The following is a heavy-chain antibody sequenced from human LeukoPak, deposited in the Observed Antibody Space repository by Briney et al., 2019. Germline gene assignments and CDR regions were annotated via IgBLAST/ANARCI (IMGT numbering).Heavy chain of an antibody. D-gene: IGHD6-19*01. V-gene: IGHV4-38-2*02. J-gene: IGHJ3*02. CDR1: GYSISSGYY. Sequence: SETLSLTCTVSGYSISSGYYWGWIRQPPGKGLEWIGSIYHSGSTYYNPSLKSRVTISVDTSKNQFSLKLSSVTAADTAVYYCARYNSGWYRKGAFDIWGQGTMVTVSS. CDR2: IYHSGST. CDR3: ARYNSGWYRKGAFDI.